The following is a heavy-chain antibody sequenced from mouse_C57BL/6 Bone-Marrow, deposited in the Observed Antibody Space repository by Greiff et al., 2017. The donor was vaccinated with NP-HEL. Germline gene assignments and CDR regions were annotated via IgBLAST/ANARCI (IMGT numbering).Heavy chain of an antibody. CDR1: GYTFTDYY. CDR2: INPYNGGT. V-gene: IGHV1-19*01. Sequence: EVQLQQSGPVLVKPGASVKMSCKASGYTFTDYYMNWVKQSHGQSLEWIGVINPYNGGTSYNQTFNGKATLTVDQSSSTAYMELNSLTSEDSAVYYCARAVTTVVATRGYYAMDYWGQGTSVTVSS. D-gene: IGHD1-1*01. CDR3: ARAVTTVVATRGYYAMDY. J-gene: IGHJ4*01.